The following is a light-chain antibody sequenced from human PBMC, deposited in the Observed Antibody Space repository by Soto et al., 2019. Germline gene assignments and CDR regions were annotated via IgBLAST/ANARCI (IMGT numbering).Light chain of an antibody. J-gene: IGKJ4*01. CDR1: QGISSW. V-gene: IGKV1-12*01. CDR3: QQANSGPHT. CDR2: AAS. Sequence: IQMTQSPSSVSASVGDSVTITWRAGQGISSWLAWYHQQPGQAPKLLIYAASRLQRGVPSRFSGSGSGTEFTITISSLQPEDLATYYCQQANSGPHTFGGGTKGEIK.